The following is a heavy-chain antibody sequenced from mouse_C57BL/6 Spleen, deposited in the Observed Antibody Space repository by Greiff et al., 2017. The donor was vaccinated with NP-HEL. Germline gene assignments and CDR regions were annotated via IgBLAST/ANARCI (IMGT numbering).Heavy chain of an antibody. D-gene: IGHD1-1*01. J-gene: IGHJ4*01. CDR1: GFSLTSYG. Sequence: QVQLQQSGPGLVAPSQSLSITCTVSGFSLTSYGVHWVRQPPGKGLEWLVVIWSDGSTTYNSALKSRLSISKDNSKSQVFLKMNSLQTDDTAMYYCARHGGITTRRYAMDYWGQGTSVTVSS. CDR3: ARHGGITTRRYAMDY. CDR2: IWSDGST. V-gene: IGHV2-6-1*01.